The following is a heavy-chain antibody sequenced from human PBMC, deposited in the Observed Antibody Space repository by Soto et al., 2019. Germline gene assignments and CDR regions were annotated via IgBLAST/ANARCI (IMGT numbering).Heavy chain of an antibody. Sequence: GGSLRLSCAASGFTFSSYAMSGVRQAPEKGLECVSSISGDGGSTYYADSVKGRFTISRDNSKNTLYLQMNSLRAEDTAVYYCAKDGDILSGYPEYFQHWGQGTLVTVS. D-gene: IGHD3-9*01. CDR2: ISGDGGST. V-gene: IGHV3-23*01. J-gene: IGHJ1*01. CDR3: AKDGDILSGYPEYFQH. CDR1: GFTFSSYA.